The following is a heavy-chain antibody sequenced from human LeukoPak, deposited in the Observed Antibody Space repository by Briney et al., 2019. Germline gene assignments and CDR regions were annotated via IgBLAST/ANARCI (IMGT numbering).Heavy chain of an antibody. D-gene: IGHD3-22*01. Sequence: SETLSLTCTVSGGSISSYYWSWIRQPAGKGLEWIGRIYTSGSTNYNPSLNSRVTMSVDTSKNQFSLKLSSVTAADTAVYYCARDHTDYYDSSGYYRDFDYWGQGTLVTVSS. CDR3: ARDHTDYYDSSGYYRDFDY. CDR2: IYTSGST. V-gene: IGHV4-4*07. CDR1: GGSISSYY. J-gene: IGHJ4*02.